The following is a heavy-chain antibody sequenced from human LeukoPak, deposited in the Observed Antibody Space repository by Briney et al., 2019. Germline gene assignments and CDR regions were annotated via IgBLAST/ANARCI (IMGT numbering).Heavy chain of an antibody. J-gene: IGHJ4*02. CDR1: GFTFSSYW. D-gene: IGHD5-24*01. CDR2: VSSNGGYT. V-gene: IGHV3-74*01. CDR3: ARAQDSYNVLYFDR. Sequence: AGGSLRLSCKASGFTFSSYWMHWVRQAPGKGLVWVSRVSSNGGYTNYADSVKGRFTISRDNARNTLYLQMNSLRAEDTAVYYCARAQDSYNVLYFDRWSQGTLVTVSS.